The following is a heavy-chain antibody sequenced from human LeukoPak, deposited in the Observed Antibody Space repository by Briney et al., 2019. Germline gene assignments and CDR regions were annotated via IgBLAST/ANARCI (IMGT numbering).Heavy chain of an antibody. Sequence: PSETLSLTCTVSGGSISSSSYYWRWIRQPPGKGLDWIGSIYYSGSTYYNPSLKSRVTISVDTSKNQFSLKLSSVTAADTAVYYCARDLARAAAGIMDVWGKGTTVTVSS. CDR2: IYYSGST. V-gene: IGHV4-39*07. CDR1: GGSISSSSYY. CDR3: ARDLARAAAGIMDV. D-gene: IGHD6-13*01. J-gene: IGHJ6*04.